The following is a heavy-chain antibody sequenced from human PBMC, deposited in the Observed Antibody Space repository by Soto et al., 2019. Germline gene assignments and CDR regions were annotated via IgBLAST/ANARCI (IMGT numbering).Heavy chain of an antibody. CDR2: IRSKPNNYAT. J-gene: IGHJ6*02. V-gene: IGHV3-73*02. CDR1: GFTFSDSA. D-gene: IGHD4-17*01. Sequence: EEQLVESGGGLVQPGGSLRLSCEASGFTFSDSALHWVRQASGKGLEWVGRIRSKPNNYATSYAASVKGRFTISRDESKNTAYLQMNSLKIEDTAVYYCPRPGYGDFADYKNHCNGLDVWGQGTTVTV. CDR3: PRPGYGDFADYKNHCNGLDV.